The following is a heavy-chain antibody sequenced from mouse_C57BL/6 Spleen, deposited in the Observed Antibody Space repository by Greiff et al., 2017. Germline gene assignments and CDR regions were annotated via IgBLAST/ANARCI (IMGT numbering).Heavy chain of an antibody. J-gene: IGHJ3*01. D-gene: IGHD1-1*01. CDR3: AREDYYYEAGFAY. V-gene: IGHV1-82*01. Sequence: VQLQQSGPELVKPGASVKISCKASGYAFSSSWMNWVKQRPGKGLEWIGRIYPGDGDTNYNGKFKGKATLTADKSSSTAYMQLSSLTSEDSAVYFCAREDYYYEAGFAYWGQGTLVTVSA. CDR2: IYPGDGDT. CDR1: GYAFSSSW.